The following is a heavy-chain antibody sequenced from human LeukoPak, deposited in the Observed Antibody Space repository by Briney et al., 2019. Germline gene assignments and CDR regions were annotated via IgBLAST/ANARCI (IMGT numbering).Heavy chain of an antibody. V-gene: IGHV3-9*01. CDR3: AKDRSVLDRSGFPHSAAFDI. CDR2: ISWNSGSI. J-gene: IGHJ3*02. Sequence: PGGSLRLSCAASGFTFDDYAMHWVRQAPGKGLEWVSGISWNSGSIGYADSVKGRFTISRDNAKNSLYLQMNSLRAEDTALYYCAKDRSVLDRSGFPHSAAFDIWGQGTMVTVSS. D-gene: IGHD3-22*01. CDR1: GFTFDDYA.